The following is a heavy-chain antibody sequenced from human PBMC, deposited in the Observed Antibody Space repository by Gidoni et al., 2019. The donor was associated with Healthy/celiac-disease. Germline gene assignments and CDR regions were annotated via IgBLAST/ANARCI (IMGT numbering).Heavy chain of an antibody. D-gene: IGHD6-13*01. V-gene: IGHV1-69-2*01. J-gene: IGHJ6*02. CDR2: VDPEDGET. CDR1: GYTFTDYY. CDR3: ATELKYSSSEYYYYYGMDV. Sequence: EVQLVQSGAEVKKPGATVKISCKVSGYTFTDYYMHWVQQAPGKGLEWMGLVDPEDGETIYAEKFQGRVTITADTSTDTAYIELSSLRSEDTAVYYCATELKYSSSEYYYYYGMDVWGQGTTVTVSS.